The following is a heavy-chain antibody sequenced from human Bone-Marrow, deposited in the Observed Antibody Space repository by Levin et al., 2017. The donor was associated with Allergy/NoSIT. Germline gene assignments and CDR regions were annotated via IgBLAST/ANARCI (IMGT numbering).Heavy chain of an antibody. CDR2: IWYDGSNK. V-gene: IGHV3-33*01. Sequence: SCAASGFTFSSYGMHWVRQAPGKGLEWVAVIWYDGSNKYYADSVKGRFTISRDNSKNTLYLQMNSLRAEDTAVYYCARSDPAEIVVVPAAIPDAFDIWGQGTMVTVSS. CDR3: ARSDPAEIVVVPAAIPDAFDI. D-gene: IGHD2-2*01. J-gene: IGHJ3*02. CDR1: GFTFSSYG.